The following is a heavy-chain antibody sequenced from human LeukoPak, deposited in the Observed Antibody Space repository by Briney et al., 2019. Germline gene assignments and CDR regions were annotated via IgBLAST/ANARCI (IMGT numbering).Heavy chain of an antibody. V-gene: IGHV4-34*01. CDR3: ARGGMTYYYDSSGPLTTNWFDP. Sequence: SETLSLTCAVYGGSFSGYYWSWLRQPPGKGLEWIGEINHSGSTNYNPSLKSRVTISVDTSKNQFSLKLSSVTAADPAVYYCARGGMTYYYDSSGPLTTNWFDPWGQGTLVTVSP. CDR2: INHSGST. CDR1: GGSFSGYY. J-gene: IGHJ5*02. D-gene: IGHD3-22*01.